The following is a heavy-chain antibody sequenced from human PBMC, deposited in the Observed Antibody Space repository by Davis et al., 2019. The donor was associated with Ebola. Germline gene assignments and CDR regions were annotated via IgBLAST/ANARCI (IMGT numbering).Heavy chain of an antibody. J-gene: IGHJ4*02. CDR1: GFTFSSYA. D-gene: IGHD6-6*01. V-gene: IGHV3-30-3*01. Sequence: GESLKISCAASGFTFSSYAMHWVRQAPGKGLEWVAVISYDGSNKYYADSVKGRFTISRDNSKNTLYLQMNSLRAEDTAVYYCARDGLAARPLEYWGRGTLVTVSS. CDR3: ARDGLAARPLEY. CDR2: ISYDGSNK.